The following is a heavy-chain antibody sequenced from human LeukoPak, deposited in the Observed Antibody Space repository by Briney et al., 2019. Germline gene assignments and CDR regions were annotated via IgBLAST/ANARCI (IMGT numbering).Heavy chain of an antibody. CDR2: ISYDGSNK. Sequence: GGSLRLSCAASGFTFSSYGMHWVRQAPGKGLEWVAVISYDGSNKYYADSVKGRFTISRDNSKNTLYLQMNSLRAEDTAVYYCAKDFLAAARPYDAFDNWGQGTMVTVSS. V-gene: IGHV3-30*18. D-gene: IGHD6-6*01. J-gene: IGHJ3*02. CDR1: GFTFSSYG. CDR3: AKDFLAAARPYDAFDN.